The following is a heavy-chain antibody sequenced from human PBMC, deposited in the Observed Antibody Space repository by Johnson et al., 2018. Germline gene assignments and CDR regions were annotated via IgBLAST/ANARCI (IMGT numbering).Heavy chain of an antibody. V-gene: IGHV1-69*14. CDR2: IIPLTHKT. CDR3: AKRAAHTGGTLDV. J-gene: IGHJ6*04. Sequence: QVQLVQSGAEVKKPGSSVKVSCETGDTFNSYAISWVRQAPGQGLEWMGGIIPLTHKTNYAQKLQGRVRITAVKASNTAYMELNSLRFEDTAVYYCAKRAAHTGGTLDVWGKGTTVTVSS. D-gene: IGHD2-8*02. CDR1: DTFNSYA.